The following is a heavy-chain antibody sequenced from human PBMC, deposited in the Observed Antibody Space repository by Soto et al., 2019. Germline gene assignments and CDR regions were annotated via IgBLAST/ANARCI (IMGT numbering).Heavy chain of an antibody. CDR2: IIPLLGIA. Sequence: QVQLVQSGAEVKKPGSSVKVSCKASGGTFSSYTISWVRQAPGQGLEWMGRIIPLLGIAHYAQKFQGRVTITADKSTRTAYMELSSLRSEDTAVYYCARDLDSSGYLDAFDIWGQGTMVTVSS. D-gene: IGHD3-22*01. V-gene: IGHV1-69*08. J-gene: IGHJ3*02. CDR3: ARDLDSSGYLDAFDI. CDR1: GGTFSSYT.